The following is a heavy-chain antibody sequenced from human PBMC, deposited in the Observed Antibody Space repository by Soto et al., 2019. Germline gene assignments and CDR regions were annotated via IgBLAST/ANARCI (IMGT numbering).Heavy chain of an antibody. V-gene: IGHV2-5*02. CDR2: IYWDDDK. D-gene: IGHD6-19*01. J-gene: IGHJ4*02. CDR1: GFSLSTSGVG. CDR3: ARDSTGRYGFDF. Sequence: SGPTLVNPTQTLTLTCTFSGFSLSTSGVGVGWIRQPPGKALEWLAIIYWDDDKRYSPSLKSRLTVTKDTSKNQVVLTMTNVDPVDTATYYCARDSTGRYGFDFWGQGTLVTVSS.